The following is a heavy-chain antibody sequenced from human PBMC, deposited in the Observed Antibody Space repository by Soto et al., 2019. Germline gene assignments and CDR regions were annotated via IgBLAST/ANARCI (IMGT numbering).Heavy chain of an antibody. J-gene: IGHJ4*02. D-gene: IGHD2-21*02. CDR3: ARGLVVVTAIDYYFDY. V-gene: IGHV1-69*12. CDR1: GGTFSSYA. CDR2: IIPIFGTA. Sequence: QVQLVQSGAEVKKPGSSVKVSCKASGGTFSSYAISWVRQAPGQGLEWMGGIIPIFGTANYAQKFQGRVTIYADESTSTAYMELSSLRSEDTAVYYCARGLVVVTAIDYYFDYWGQGTLVTVSS.